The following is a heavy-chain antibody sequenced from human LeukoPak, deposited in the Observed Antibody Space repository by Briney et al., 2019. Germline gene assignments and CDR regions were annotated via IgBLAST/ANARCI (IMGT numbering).Heavy chain of an antibody. J-gene: IGHJ4*02. CDR1: GYTFTTYY. CDR3: ARNVGSGLDY. V-gene: IGHV1-46*01. CDR2: INPSGGST. Sequence: GASVKVSCKASGYTFTTYYIHWVRQAPGQGLEWMGFINPSGGSTSYAQKFQGRVTMTRDTSTSTVYMELSSLRSGDTAVYYCARNVGSGLDYWGQGTLVAVSS. D-gene: IGHD1-1*01.